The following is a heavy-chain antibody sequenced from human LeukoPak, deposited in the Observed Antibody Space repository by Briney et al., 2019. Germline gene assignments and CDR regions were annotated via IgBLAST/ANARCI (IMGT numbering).Heavy chain of an antibody. CDR3: ARGDGHDYYYYYMDG. Sequence: PGGSLRLSCAASGFTFSSYSMNWVRQAPGKGLEWVSYISSSGSTIYYADSVKGRFTISRDNAKNSLYLQMNSLRAEDTAVYYCARGDGHDYYYYYMDGWGKGTTVTVSS. J-gene: IGHJ6*03. CDR2: ISSSGSTI. CDR1: GFTFSSYS. D-gene: IGHD2-21*01. V-gene: IGHV3-48*04.